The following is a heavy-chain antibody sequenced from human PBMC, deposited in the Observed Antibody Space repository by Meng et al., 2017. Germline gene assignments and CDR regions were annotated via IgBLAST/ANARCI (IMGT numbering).Heavy chain of an antibody. V-gene: IGHV3-33*01. CDR2: IWHDGSNQ. CDR3: ARDLGY. J-gene: IGHJ4*02. D-gene: IGHD3-16*01. CDR1: GFTLSSYG. Sequence: VQLVQAGGGVVQPGRSLRLSCAASGFTLSSYGIHWVRQAPGKGLEWVAVIWHDGSNQFYADSVKGRFTISRDNSKNTLYLLVNSLRAEDTAVYYCARDLGYWGQGTLVTVSS.